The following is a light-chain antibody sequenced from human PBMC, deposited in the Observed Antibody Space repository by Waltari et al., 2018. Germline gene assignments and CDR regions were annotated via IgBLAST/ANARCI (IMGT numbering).Light chain of an antibody. CDR2: SYN. CDR1: GSNTVGRHI. J-gene: IGLJ3*02. V-gene: IGLV1-44*01. Sequence: QSVLPPPPPASGTPGQTVSISCSRNGSNTVGRHIINWYQHLPGTAPKLLIYSYNLRRSGVPDRFSGSGFGASASLAISGLQSEDDGHYYCATWDDSLNGWVFGGGTKLTVL. CDR3: ATWDDSLNGWV.